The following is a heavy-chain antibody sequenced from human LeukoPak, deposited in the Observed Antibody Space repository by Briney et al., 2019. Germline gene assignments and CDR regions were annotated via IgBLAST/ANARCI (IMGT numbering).Heavy chain of an antibody. V-gene: IGHV4-59*01. CDR1: GGSISSYY. J-gene: IGHJ4*02. Sequence: PSETPSLTCTVSGGSISSYYWSWIRQPPGKGLEWIGYIYYSGSTNYNPSLKSRVTISVDTSKNQFSLKLSSVTAADTAVYYCARVAGYSYGYGIDYWGQGTLVTVSS. CDR3: ARVAGYSYGYGIDY. CDR2: IYYSGST. D-gene: IGHD5-18*01.